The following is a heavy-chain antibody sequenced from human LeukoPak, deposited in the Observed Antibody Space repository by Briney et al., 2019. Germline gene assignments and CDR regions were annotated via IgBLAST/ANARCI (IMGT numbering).Heavy chain of an antibody. Sequence: PGGSLRLSCTASGFTFSTYWINWVRQSPGKGLVWVALINGDGSTTTHADSVKGRFTISRDNAKNTAYLQMNSPRDEDTAVYFCARDYAGSPGYWGQGTLVTVSA. CDR3: ARDYAGSPGY. CDR2: INGDGSTT. V-gene: IGHV3-74*03. J-gene: IGHJ4*02. CDR1: GFTFSTYW. D-gene: IGHD3-10*01.